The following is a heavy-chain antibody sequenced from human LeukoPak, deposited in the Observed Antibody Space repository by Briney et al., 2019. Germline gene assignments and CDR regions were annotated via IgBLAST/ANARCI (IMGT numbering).Heavy chain of an antibody. CDR3: AKAHGSSGSLYGMDV. D-gene: IGHD3-22*01. CDR2: ISGDGGST. V-gene: IGHV3-43*02. CDR1: GFTFDDYA. Sequence: PGGSLRLSCAASGFTFDDYAMHWVRQAPGKGLEWVSLISGDGGSTYYADSVKGRFTISRDNSKNSLYLQMNCLITEVTALYYCAKAHGSSGSLYGMDVWGQGTTVTVSS. J-gene: IGHJ6*02.